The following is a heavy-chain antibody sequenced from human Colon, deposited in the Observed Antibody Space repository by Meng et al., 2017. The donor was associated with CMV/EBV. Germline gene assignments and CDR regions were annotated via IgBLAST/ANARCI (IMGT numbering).Heavy chain of an antibody. Sequence: ASVKVSCKASGYPFTNYNINWVRQATGQGLEGMGWMNPNSGETGFAQKFQGRITMTRDTSINTAYLELSTLKSEDTALYFCAVIVPATDYSYGTDVWGQGTTVTVSS. D-gene: IGHD2-15*01. CDR2: MNPNSGET. CDR3: AVIVPATDYSYGTDV. V-gene: IGHV1-8*01. CDR1: GYPFTNYN. J-gene: IGHJ6*02.